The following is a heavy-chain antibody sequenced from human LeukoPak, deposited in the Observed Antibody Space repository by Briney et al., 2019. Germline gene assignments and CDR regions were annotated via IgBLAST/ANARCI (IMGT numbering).Heavy chain of an antibody. V-gene: IGHV4-28*05. Sequence: SDTLSLTCAVSGYSISSTNYWAWIRQPPGKGLEWIGHIYYSGGIYYNPSLKSRVTMSVDTSKNQFSLKLSSVTAVDTAVYYCARRATTGPTKAAFDIWGQGTMVTVSS. D-gene: IGHD4-17*01. CDR2: IYYSGGI. CDR1: GYSISSTNY. CDR3: ARRATTGPTKAAFDI. J-gene: IGHJ3*02.